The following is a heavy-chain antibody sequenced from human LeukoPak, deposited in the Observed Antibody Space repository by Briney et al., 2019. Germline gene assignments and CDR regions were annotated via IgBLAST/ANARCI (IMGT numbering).Heavy chain of an antibody. CDR1: GFTFSTYA. D-gene: IGHD2-2*01. V-gene: IGHV3-23*01. CDR3: AKLSSVSSQDFDY. Sequence: GGSLRLSCAASGFTFSTYAMTWVRQAPGKGLDGVSVISNGGVSTYYADSVKGRFTISRDNSKNTLYLEMNSLRAEDTALYYCAKLSSVSSQDFDYWGQGTLVTVSS. CDR2: ISNGGVST. J-gene: IGHJ4*02.